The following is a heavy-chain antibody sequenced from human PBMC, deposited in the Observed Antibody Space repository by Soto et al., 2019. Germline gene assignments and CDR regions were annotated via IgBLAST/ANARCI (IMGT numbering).Heavy chain of an antibody. D-gene: IGHD3-3*01. CDR2: IIPIFGTA. Sequence: SVKVSCKASGGTFSSYAISWVRQAPGQGLEWMGGIIPIFGTANYAQKFQGKVTITADESTSTAYMELSSLRSEDTAVYYCARVVNYDFWSGYYYYYGMDVWGQGTTVTVSS. CDR1: GGTFSSYA. J-gene: IGHJ6*02. CDR3: ARVVNYDFWSGYYYYYGMDV. V-gene: IGHV1-69*13.